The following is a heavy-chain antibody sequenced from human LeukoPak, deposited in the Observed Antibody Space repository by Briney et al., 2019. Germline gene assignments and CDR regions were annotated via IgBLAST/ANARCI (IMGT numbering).Heavy chain of an antibody. CDR1: GFTFSSYE. CDR3: ARGGTLTSSWYDFDY. D-gene: IGHD6-13*01. J-gene: IGHJ4*02. CDR2: ISSSGSTL. V-gene: IGHV3-48*03. Sequence: GGSLRLSCAASGFTFSSYEMNWVRQAPGKGLEWVSYISSSGSTLYYADSVKGRFTISRDNAKNSLYLQMNSLRAEDTAVYYCARGGTLTSSWYDFDYWGQGTLVTVSS.